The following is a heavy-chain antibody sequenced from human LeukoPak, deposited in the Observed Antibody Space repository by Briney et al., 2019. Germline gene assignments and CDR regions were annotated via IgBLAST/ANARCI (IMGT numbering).Heavy chain of an antibody. CDR2: VGISSGNT. Sequence: QPGGSLRLSCAASGFTFSDYSMNWVRQAPEKGLEWISYVGISSGNTKYADSVKGRFTISGDKAKNSLYLQMNSLRVEDTAVYYCARDTKYAFDNWGQGTLVTVSS. D-gene: IGHD2-2*01. CDR1: GFTFSDYS. J-gene: IGHJ4*02. V-gene: IGHV3-48*01. CDR3: ARDTKYAFDN.